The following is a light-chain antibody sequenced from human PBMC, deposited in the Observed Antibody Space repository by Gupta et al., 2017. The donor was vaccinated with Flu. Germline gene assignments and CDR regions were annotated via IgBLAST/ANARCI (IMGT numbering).Light chain of an antibody. V-gene: IGKV1-5*03. CDR1: QSITSW. CDR2: KAS. CDR3: LQYNYYWT. J-gene: IGKJ1*01. Sequence: DIQMTQSPSTLSASVGDRVTITCRASQSITSWLAWYQQKPGKAPNLLIYKASSLQSGVPSRFSGSGSGTEFTLSISSLQPDDIGTYYCLQYNYYWTFGQGTKVEIK.